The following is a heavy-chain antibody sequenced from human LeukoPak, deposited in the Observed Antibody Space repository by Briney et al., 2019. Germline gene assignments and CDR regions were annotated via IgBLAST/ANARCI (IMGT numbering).Heavy chain of an antibody. D-gene: IGHD3-22*01. V-gene: IGHV3-11*01. CDR2: ISSSGGNI. J-gene: IGHJ5*02. CDR3: ATGGYYDSSGYPWFDP. CDR1: GFTFRDYY. Sequence: GGSLRLSCAAAGFTFRDYYMSWIRQAPGEGLEWVSDISSSGGNIYYADSVKGRFTISRDSAKNSLYLQMNSLRAKDTAVYYCATGGYYDSSGYPWFDPWGQGTLVTVSS.